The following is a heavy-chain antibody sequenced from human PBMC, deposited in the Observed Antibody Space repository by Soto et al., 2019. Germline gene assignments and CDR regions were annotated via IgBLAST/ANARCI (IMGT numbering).Heavy chain of an antibody. D-gene: IGHD5-18*01. CDR3: ARITTLRGYSYGPSYGMDV. J-gene: IGHJ6*02. V-gene: IGHV1-18*01. CDR1: GYTFTSYG. Sequence: ASVKVSCKASGYTFTSYGISWVRQAPGQGLEWMGWISAYNGNTNYAQKLQGRVTMTTDTSTSTAYMELRSLRSDDTAVYYCARITTLRGYSYGPSYGMDVWGQGTTVTVSS. CDR2: ISAYNGNT.